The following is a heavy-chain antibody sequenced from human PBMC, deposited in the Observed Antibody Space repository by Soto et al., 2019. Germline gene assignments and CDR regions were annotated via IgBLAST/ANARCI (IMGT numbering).Heavy chain of an antibody. CDR3: ARVEPAPRYCSGGSCYSGYGGYFGY. Sequence: VKVSCKASGYTFTSYYMHWVRQAPGQGLEWMGIINPSGGSTSYAQKFQGRVTMTRDTSTSTVYMELSSLRSEDTAVYYCARVEPAPRYCSGGSCYSGYGGYFGYWGQGTPVTVSS. CDR1: GYTFTSYY. J-gene: IGHJ4*02. D-gene: IGHD2-15*01. V-gene: IGHV1-46*01. CDR2: INPSGGST.